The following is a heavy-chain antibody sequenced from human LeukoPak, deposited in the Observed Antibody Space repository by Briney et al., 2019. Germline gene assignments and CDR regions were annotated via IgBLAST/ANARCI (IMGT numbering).Heavy chain of an antibody. J-gene: IGHJ4*02. CDR3: AWVATYYFDD. V-gene: IGHV3-48*03. Sequence: GGSLRLSCAASGFTFSGYEMNWIRQTPGKGLEWISYISSRGNTVYYADSVKGRFTISRDNAKNSLFLQMNNLRVEDTGVYYCAWVATYYFDDWGQGILVTVSS. CDR2: ISSRGNTV. D-gene: IGHD1-26*01. CDR1: GFTFSGYE.